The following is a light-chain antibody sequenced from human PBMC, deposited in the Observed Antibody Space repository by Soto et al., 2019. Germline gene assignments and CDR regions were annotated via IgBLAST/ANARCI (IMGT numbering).Light chain of an antibody. CDR3: QQFNSALEIT. CDR2: KAS. V-gene: IGKV1-5*03. Sequence: DIQMTQSPSTLSASVGDRVTISCRASQSISSWLAWYQQQPGKAPKLLIYKASSLESGVPSRFSGSGSGTEFTLTISILQPDDFATYYCQQFNSALEITFGQGTRLEIK. J-gene: IGKJ5*01. CDR1: QSISSW.